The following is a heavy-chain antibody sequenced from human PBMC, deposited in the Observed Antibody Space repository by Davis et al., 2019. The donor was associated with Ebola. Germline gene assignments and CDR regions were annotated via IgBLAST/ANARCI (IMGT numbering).Heavy chain of an antibody. J-gene: IGHJ4*02. CDR3: ARVAYYYDSRGFDS. CDR2: VIPVFGTT. D-gene: IGHD3-22*01. Sequence: SVKVSCKASGGTFSSYTITWVRQAPGQGLEWMGWVIPVFGTTNYAQRFQGRVTITRDTFASTAFLELSSLRSEDTAVYYCARVAYYYDSRGFDSWGQGTLVTVSS. CDR1: GGTFSSYT. V-gene: IGHV1-69*05.